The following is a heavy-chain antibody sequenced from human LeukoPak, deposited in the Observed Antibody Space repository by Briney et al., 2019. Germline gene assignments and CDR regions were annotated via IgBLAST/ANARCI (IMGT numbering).Heavy chain of an antibody. V-gene: IGHV4-38-2*02. CDR1: GYSISSGYY. CDR2: IYHSGST. CDR3: ARDEYSSGTDY. J-gene: IGHJ4*02. Sequence: SETLSLTCTVSGYSISSGYYWGWIRQPPGKGLEWIGSIYHSGSTYYNPSLKSRVTISVETSKNQFSLKLSSVTAADTAVYYCARDEYSSGTDYWGQGTLVTVSS. D-gene: IGHD6-19*01.